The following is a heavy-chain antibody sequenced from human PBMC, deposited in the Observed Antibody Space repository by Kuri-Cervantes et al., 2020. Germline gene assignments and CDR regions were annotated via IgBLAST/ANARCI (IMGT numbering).Heavy chain of an antibody. CDR1: GYTFTGYY. J-gene: IGHJ5*02. CDR3: ARVGRLGQARGGSWFDP. D-gene: IGHD3-10*01. Sequence: GESLKISCKASGYTFTGYYMHWVRQAPGQGLEWMGWINPNSGGTNYARKFQGRVTMTRDTSISTAYMELSRLRSDDTAVYYCARVGRLGQARGGSWFDPWGQGTLVTVSS. CDR2: INPNSGGT. V-gene: IGHV1-2*02.